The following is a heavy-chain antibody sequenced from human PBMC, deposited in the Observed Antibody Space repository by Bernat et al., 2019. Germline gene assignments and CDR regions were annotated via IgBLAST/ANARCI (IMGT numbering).Heavy chain of an antibody. CDR1: GGSISSYY. CDR3: ARGETYYYDSSGYYYLDY. D-gene: IGHD3-22*01. CDR2: IYYSGST. Sequence: QVQLQESGPGLVKPSETLSLTCTVSGGSISSYYWSWIRQPPGKGLEWIGYIYYSGSTNYNPSLKSRVTISVDTSKNQFSLKLSSVTAADTAVYYCARGETYYYDSSGYYYLDYWGQGTLVTVSS. V-gene: IGHV4-59*01. J-gene: IGHJ4*02.